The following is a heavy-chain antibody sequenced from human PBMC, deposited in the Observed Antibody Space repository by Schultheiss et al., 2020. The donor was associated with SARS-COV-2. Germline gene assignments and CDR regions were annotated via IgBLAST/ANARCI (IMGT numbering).Heavy chain of an antibody. CDR1: GYTFTGYY. V-gene: IGHV1-2*02. J-gene: IGHJ6*02. D-gene: IGHD3-3*01. Sequence: ASVKVSCKASGYTFTGYYMHWVRQAPGQGLEWMGWINPNSGGTNYAQKFQGRVTMTRDTSISTAYMELSRLRSDDTAVYYCAKSDYTYYDFWSGYYDNYYYYYGMDVWGQGTTVTVSS. CDR3: AKSDYTYYDFWSGYYDNYYYYYGMDV. CDR2: INPNSGGT.